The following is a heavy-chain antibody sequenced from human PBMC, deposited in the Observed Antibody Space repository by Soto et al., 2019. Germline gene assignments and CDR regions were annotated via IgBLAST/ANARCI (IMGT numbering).Heavy chain of an antibody. CDR1: GFTFDDYA. J-gene: IGHJ3*02. Sequence: EVQLVESGGGLVQPGRSLRLSCAASGFTFDDYAMHWVRQAPGKGLEWVSGISWNSGSIGYADSVKGRFTIYRDNAKNSLYLQMNSLRAEDTALYYCGKGMSSVGGAFDIWGQGTMVTVSS. CDR3: GKGMSSVGGAFDI. V-gene: IGHV3-9*01. CDR2: ISWNSGSI. D-gene: IGHD3-16*01.